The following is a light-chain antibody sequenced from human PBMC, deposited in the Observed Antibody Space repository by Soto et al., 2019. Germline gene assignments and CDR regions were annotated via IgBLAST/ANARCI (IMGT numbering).Light chain of an antibody. V-gene: IGKV1-5*03. CDR1: QSISSW. J-gene: IGKJ1*01. CDR2: KAS. Sequence: DIQMTQSPSTLSASVGDRVTITCRASQSISSWLAWYQQKPGKAPKLLIYKASSLESGVPSRFSGSGSGTVITLTISSLQPDDFATYYCQQYNSYSRTFGQGTKVEIK. CDR3: QQYNSYSRT.